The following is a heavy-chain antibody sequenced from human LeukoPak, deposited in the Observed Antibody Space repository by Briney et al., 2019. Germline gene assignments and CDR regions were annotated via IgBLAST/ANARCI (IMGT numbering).Heavy chain of an antibody. J-gene: IGHJ4*02. CDR2: INPNSGGT. D-gene: IGHD3-22*01. Sequence: SVKVSCKASGYTFSNYGISWVRQAPGQGLEWMGWINPNSGGTNYAQKFQGRVTMTRDTSISTAYMELSRLRSDDTAVYYCAREHYYDSSGLDYWGQGTLVTVSS. CDR3: AREHYYDSSGLDY. V-gene: IGHV1-2*02. CDR1: GYTFSNYG.